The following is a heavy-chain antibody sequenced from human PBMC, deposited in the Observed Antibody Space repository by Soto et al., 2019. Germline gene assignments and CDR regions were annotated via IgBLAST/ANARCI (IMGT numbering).Heavy chain of an antibody. J-gene: IGHJ4*02. CDR1: GGSISSGGYY. V-gene: IGHV4-31*03. CDR2: IFYSGTT. D-gene: IGHD1-26*01. CDR3: ARRYGSAIDY. Sequence: PSETLSLTCTVSGGSISSGGYYWSWIRQHPGKGLEWIGYIFYSGTTYYNPSLKSRVTISVDTSKNQFSLKLSSVTAADTAVYYCARRYGSAIDYWGQGTLVTVSS.